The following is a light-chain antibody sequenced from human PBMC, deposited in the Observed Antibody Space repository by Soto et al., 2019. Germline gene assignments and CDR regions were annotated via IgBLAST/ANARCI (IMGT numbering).Light chain of an antibody. J-gene: IGKJ2*01. Sequence: EMVMTQSPATLSVSPGERATLSCRASQSVSSSYLAWYQQKPGQAPRLLIYGASTRATGIPARFSGSGSGKDLTLTTSSRRCEDFAVFYCQQLNNGPQIFGQGTKLEIK. CDR1: QSVSSSY. CDR3: QQLNNGPQI. V-gene: IGKV3-15*01. CDR2: GAS.